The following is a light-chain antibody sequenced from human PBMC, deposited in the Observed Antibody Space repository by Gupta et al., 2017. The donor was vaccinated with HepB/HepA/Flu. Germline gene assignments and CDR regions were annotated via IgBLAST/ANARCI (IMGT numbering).Light chain of an antibody. CDR2: NTN. CDR3: LHSNGGSRV. Sequence: QAVLTQEPSLTVSPGGTVTLTCGSTTGTVASDHFPYWLQQKPGQAPRTLMYNTNYRHSWTPACVSGSVSGGTAAMTLSGAQAEDEYYYYCLHSNGGSRVFGGGTKLTVL. V-gene: IGLV7-46*01. J-gene: IGLJ3*02. CDR1: TGTVASDHF.